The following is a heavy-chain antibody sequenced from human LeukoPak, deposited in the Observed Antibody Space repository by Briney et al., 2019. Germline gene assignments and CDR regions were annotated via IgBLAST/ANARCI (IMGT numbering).Heavy chain of an antibody. D-gene: IGHD1-1*01. V-gene: IGHV4-59*01. CDR1: GGSISSYY. CDR3: ARDHGRGNWNPYYFDY. CDR2: IYYSGST. J-gene: IGHJ4*02. Sequence: PSETLSLTCTVSGGSISSYYWSWIWQPPGKGLEWIGYIYYSGSTNYNPSLKSRVTISVDTSKNQFSLKLSSVTAADTAVYYCARDHGRGNWNPYYFDYWGQGTLVTVSS.